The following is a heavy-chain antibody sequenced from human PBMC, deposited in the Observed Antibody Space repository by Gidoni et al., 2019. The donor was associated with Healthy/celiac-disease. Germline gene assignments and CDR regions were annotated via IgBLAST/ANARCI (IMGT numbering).Heavy chain of an antibody. V-gene: IGHV4-34*01. CDR3: ARTDDSSGYYQY. J-gene: IGHJ4*02. CDR2: INHSGST. CDR1: GGSFSGYY. D-gene: IGHD3-22*01. Sequence: QVQLQQWGAGLLKPSETLSLTCADYGGSFSGYYWSWIRQPPGKGLEVIGEINHSGSTNYNPSLKSRVTISVDTSKNQFSLKLSSVTAADTAVYYCARTDDSSGYYQYWGQGTLVTVSS.